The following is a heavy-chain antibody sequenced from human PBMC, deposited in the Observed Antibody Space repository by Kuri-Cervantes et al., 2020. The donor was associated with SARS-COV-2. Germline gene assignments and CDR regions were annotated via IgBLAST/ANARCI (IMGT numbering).Heavy chain of an antibody. Sequence: SQTLSLTCAVYGGSFSGYYWSWIRQPPGKGLEWIGEINHSGSTNYNPSLKSRVTISVDTSKNQFSLKLSSVTAADTAVCYCAREYYYDSSGYYYTRYYYYYGMDVWGQGTTVTVFS. J-gene: IGHJ6*02. CDR2: INHSGST. D-gene: IGHD3-22*01. V-gene: IGHV4-34*01. CDR1: GGSFSGYY. CDR3: AREYYYDSSGYYYTRYYYYYGMDV.